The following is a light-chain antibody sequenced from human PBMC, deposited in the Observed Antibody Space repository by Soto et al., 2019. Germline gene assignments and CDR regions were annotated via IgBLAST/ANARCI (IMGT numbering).Light chain of an antibody. J-gene: IGKJ4*01. V-gene: IGKV1-39*01. CDR2: AAS. CDR3: QQSYSTPLT. CDR1: QTISSY. Sequence: DIQMTQSPSSLSASVGDRVPITCRASQTISSYLDWYQQKPGKAPKLLSYAASSLQRGVPSRFSGSGSGTDFALTISSLQSEDFATYYCQQSYSTPLTFGGGTKVEIK.